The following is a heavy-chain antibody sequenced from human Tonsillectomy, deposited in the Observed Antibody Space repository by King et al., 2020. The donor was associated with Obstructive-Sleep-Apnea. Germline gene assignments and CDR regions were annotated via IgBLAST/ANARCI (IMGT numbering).Heavy chain of an antibody. J-gene: IGHJ4*02. CDR2: IYYSGST. CDR3: ASSQGLAYCGGDCYFDY. CDR1: GGSISSYY. Sequence: QLQESGPGLVKPSETLSLTCTVSGGSISSYYWSWIRQPPGKGLEWIGYIYYSGSTNDNPSLKSRVTISVETSKNQFSLKLSSVTAADTAVYYCASSQGLAYCGGDCYFDYWGQGTLVTVSS. V-gene: IGHV4-59*01. D-gene: IGHD2-21*02.